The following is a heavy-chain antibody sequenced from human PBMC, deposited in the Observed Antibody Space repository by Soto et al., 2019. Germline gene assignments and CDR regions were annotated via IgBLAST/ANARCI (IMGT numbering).Heavy chain of an antibody. CDR3: ARAYTRQDLVPAY. D-gene: IGHD3-16*01. J-gene: IGHJ4*02. CDR2: VNPGGGST. Sequence: VKVSCKASGYTFTRYYIHWVRQAPGQGLEWLGKVNPGGGSTSYAQNFQDRVTMTRDTSTTTVYMELSSLKSEDTAVYYCARAYTRQDLVPAYWGQGALVTVSS. CDR1: GYTFTRYY. V-gene: IGHV1-46*01.